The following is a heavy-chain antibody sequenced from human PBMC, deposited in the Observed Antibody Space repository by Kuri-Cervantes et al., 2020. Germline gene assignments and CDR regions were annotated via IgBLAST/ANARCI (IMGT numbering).Heavy chain of an antibody. CDR3: ARGHYGEAYAFDI. V-gene: IGHV3-33*08. D-gene: IGHD4-17*01. CDR2: IWYDGSNK. CDR1: GFTFSSYG. J-gene: IGHJ3*02. Sequence: GESLKISCAASGFTFSSYGMHWVRQAPGKGLEWVAVIWYDGSNKYYADSVKGRFIISRDNAKNSLYLPMNSLRDEDTAVYYCARGHYGEAYAFDIWGQGTMVTVSS.